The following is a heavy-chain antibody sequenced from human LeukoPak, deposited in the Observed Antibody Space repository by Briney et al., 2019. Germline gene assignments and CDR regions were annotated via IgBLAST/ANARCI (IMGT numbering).Heavy chain of an antibody. CDR3: ARDIVDILTGYYPYDAFDI. CDR2: ISAYNGNT. V-gene: IGHV1-18*04. Sequence: ASVKVSCKASGYTFTSYDISWVRQAPGQGLEWMGWISAYNGNTNYAQKLQGRVTMTTDTSTSTAYMELRSLRSDDTAVYYCARDIVDILTGYYPYDAFDIWGQGTMVTVSS. D-gene: IGHD3-9*01. J-gene: IGHJ3*02. CDR1: GYTFTSYD.